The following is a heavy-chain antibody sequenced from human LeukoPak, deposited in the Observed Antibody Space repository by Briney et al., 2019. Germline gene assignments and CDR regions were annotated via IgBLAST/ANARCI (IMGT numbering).Heavy chain of an antibody. CDR3: AKDRRGYSGYSIDY. J-gene: IGHJ4*02. Sequence: GRSLRLSCAVSGFTFSSYAMHWVRQAPGKGLEWVAVMSYDGSNQYYADSVKGRFTISRDNSKNTLFLQMNSLRAEDTAVYYCAKDRRGYSGYSIDYWGQGTLVTASS. CDR1: GFTFSSYA. CDR2: MSYDGSNQ. V-gene: IGHV3-30*18. D-gene: IGHD5-12*01.